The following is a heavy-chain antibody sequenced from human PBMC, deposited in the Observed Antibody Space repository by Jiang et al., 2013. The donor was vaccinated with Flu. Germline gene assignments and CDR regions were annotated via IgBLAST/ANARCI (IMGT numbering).Heavy chain of an antibody. Sequence: QLLESGGGVVQPGGSLRLSCAASGFTFSNYGMHWVRQAPGKGLEWVAYIRSSGGPIYYADSVKGRFTISRDNAGNSLYLQMNSLRDEDTAIYYCTRDPHALDYWGQGTLVTVSS. CDR1: GFTFSNYG. CDR2: IRSSGGPI. J-gene: IGHJ4*02. CDR3: TRDPHALDY. V-gene: IGHV3-48*02.